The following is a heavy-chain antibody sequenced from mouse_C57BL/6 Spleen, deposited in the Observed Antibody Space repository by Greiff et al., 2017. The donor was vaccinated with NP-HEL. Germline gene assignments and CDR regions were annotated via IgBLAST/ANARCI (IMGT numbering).Heavy chain of an antibody. V-gene: IGHV5-16*01. CDR1: GFTFSDYY. CDR2: INYDGSST. D-gene: IGHD3-3*01. CDR3: ARDGAPEGLHWYFDV. J-gene: IGHJ1*03. Sequence: EVQLVESEGGLVQPGSSMKLSCTASGFTFSDYYMAWVRQVPEKGLEWVANINYDGSSTYYLDSLKSRFIISRDNAKNILYLQMSSLKSEDTATYYCARDGAPEGLHWYFDVWGTGTTVTVSS.